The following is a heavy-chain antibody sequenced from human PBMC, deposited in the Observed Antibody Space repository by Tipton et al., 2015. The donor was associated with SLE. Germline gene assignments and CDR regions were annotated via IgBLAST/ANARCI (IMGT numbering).Heavy chain of an antibody. D-gene: IGHD4-23*01. J-gene: IGHJ4*02. V-gene: IGHV5-51*03. CDR2: IYVGDSNT. Sequence: QLVQSGVEVKKPGESLKISCEGSGFSFPNYWIGWLRQMPGKGLEFMGIIYVGDSNTKYSPSFQGQVTISVDKSISTAYLQWSSLKASDTGMYYCARGGTTVVPYAFDIWGQGTLVTVSS. CDR3: ARGGTTVVPYAFDI. CDR1: GFSFPNYW.